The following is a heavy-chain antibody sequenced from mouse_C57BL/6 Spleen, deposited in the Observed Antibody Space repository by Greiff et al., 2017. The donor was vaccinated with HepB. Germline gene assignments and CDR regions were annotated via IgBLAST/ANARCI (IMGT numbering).Heavy chain of an antibody. V-gene: IGHV1-61*01. CDR2: IYPSDSET. CDR1: GYTFTSYW. J-gene: IGHJ3*01. D-gene: IGHD2-10*01. Sequence: VQLQQPGAELVRPGSSVKLSCKASGYTFTSYWMDWVKQRPGQGLEWIGNIYPSDSETHYNQKFKDKATLTVDKSSSTAYMQLSSLTSEDSAVYYCARSRAYYGNYEGFAYWGQGTLVTVSA. CDR3: ARSRAYYGNYEGFAY.